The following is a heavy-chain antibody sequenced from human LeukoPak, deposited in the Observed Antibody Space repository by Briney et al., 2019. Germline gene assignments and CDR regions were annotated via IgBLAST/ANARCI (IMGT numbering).Heavy chain of an antibody. CDR1: GFTFGDYA. CDR2: IRSKAYGGTT. V-gene: IGHV3-49*03. D-gene: IGHD3-22*01. J-gene: IGHJ3*02. CDR3: TRDWRDSSGNSKRAFGI. Sequence: GGSLRLSCTASGFTFGDYAMSWFRQAPGKGLEWVGFIRSKAYGGTTEYAASVKGRFTISRDDSKSIAYLQMNSLKTEDTAVYYWTRDWRDSSGNSKRAFGIWGQGTMVTVSS.